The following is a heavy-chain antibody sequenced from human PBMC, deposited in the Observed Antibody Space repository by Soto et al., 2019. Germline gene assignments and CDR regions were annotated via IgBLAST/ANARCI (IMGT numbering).Heavy chain of an antibody. CDR3: AKSISGSTVTKGYVFQH. Sequence: GGSLRLSCAASGFTFDDYAMHWVRQAPGKGLEWVSGISWNSGSIGYADSVKGRFTISRDNAKNSLYLQMNSLRAEDTALYYCAKSISGSTVTKGYVFQHWGQGTLVTVSS. CDR1: GFTFDDYA. D-gene: IGHD4-17*01. V-gene: IGHV3-9*01. CDR2: ISWNSGSI. J-gene: IGHJ1*01.